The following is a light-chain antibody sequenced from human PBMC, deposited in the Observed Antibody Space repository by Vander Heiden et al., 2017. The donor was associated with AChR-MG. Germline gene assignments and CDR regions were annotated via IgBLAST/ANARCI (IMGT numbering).Light chain of an antibody. Sequence: DTQMTQSPSTLSASVGDRVTITCRASQSISTWLAWYQQKPGKAPKLLIYKASSLESGVPSRFSGSGSGTEFTLTISSLQPDDFATYYCQQYKNYEFTFGPGTKVDIK. CDR1: QSISTW. CDR2: KAS. CDR3: QQYKNYEFT. V-gene: IGKV1-5*03. J-gene: IGKJ3*01.